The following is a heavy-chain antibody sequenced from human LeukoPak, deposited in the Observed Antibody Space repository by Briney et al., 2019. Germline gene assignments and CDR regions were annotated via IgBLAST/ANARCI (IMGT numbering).Heavy chain of an antibody. CDR1: GGSISSSSYY. CDR3: ARLTTIIDFDY. Sequence: SVTLSLTCTVSGGSISSSSYYWGWIRQPPGKGLEWIGSIYYSGSTYYNPSLKSRVTISVDTSRNQFSLKLSSVTAADTAVYYCARLTTIIDFDYWGQGTLVTVSS. CDR2: IYYSGST. V-gene: IGHV4-39*01. D-gene: IGHD3-3*01. J-gene: IGHJ4*02.